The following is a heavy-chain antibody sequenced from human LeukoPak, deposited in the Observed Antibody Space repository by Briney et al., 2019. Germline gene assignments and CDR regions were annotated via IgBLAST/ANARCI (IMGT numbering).Heavy chain of an antibody. J-gene: IGHJ4*02. V-gene: IGHV3-48*04. CDR1: GFTFSSYS. Sequence: GGSLRLSCAASGFTFSSYSMNWVRQAPGKGLEWVSYISSSSSTIYYADSVKGRFTISRENAKNTLYLQMDGLGVEDTAVYYCAKTLYYDTTATNAFDSWGPGTLVTVSS. D-gene: IGHD2-15*01. CDR3: AKTLYYDTTATNAFDS. CDR2: ISSSSSTI.